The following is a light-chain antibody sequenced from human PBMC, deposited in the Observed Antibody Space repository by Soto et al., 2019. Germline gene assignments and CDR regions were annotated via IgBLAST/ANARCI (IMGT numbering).Light chain of an antibody. CDR2: DVS. Sequence: QSALTQPASVSGSPGQSITISCTGTSSDVGGYNYVSWYQQHPGKAPKLMIHDVSNRPSGVSNRFSGSKSGNTASLTISGPPAEDEANYYCSSYTSSTTVVFGGGTQLTVL. CDR3: SSYTSSTTVV. V-gene: IGLV2-14*03. CDR1: SSDVGGYNY. J-gene: IGLJ3*02.